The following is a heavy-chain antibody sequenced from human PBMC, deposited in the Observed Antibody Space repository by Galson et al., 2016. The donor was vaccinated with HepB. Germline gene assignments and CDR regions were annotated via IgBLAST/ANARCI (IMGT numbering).Heavy chain of an antibody. Sequence: SGNTGYAQNFQGRVTMTRDTSISTAYMELSSLRSEDTAVYFCARGGVGGNYAGREAEYWGQGSLVTGSS. J-gene: IGHJ4*02. D-gene: IGHD4-23*01. CDR2: SGNT. V-gene: IGHV1-8*01. CDR3: ARGGVGGNYAGREAEY.